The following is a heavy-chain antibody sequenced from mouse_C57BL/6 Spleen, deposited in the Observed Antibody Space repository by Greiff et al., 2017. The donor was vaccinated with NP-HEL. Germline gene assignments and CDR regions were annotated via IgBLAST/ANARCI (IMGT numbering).Heavy chain of an antibody. CDR2: ISSGGSYT. D-gene: IGHD1-1*01. J-gene: IGHJ1*03. V-gene: IGHV5-6*01. CDR3: ARQTYCGSDSGYFDV. Sequence: EVLLVQSGGDLVKPGGSLKLSCAASGFTFSSYGMPWVRQTPDKRLEWVATISSGGSYTYYPDSVKGRFTISRDNAKNTLYLQMSSLKSEDTAMYYCARQTYCGSDSGYFDVWGTGTTVTVSS. CDR1: GFTFSSYG.